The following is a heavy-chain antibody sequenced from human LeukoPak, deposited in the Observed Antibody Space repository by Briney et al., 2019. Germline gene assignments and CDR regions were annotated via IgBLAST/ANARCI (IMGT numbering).Heavy chain of an antibody. CDR1: GGSFSGYY. J-gene: IGHJ6*03. CDR3: ARLRVVVAATWLGYYYYYMDV. Sequence: NSSETLSLTCAVYGGSFSGYYWTWIRQPPGKGLEWIGSIYYSGSTYYNPSLKSRVTISVDTSKNQFSLKLSSVTAADTAVYYCARLRVVVAATWLGYYYYYMDVWGKGTTVTVSS. CDR2: IYYSGST. D-gene: IGHD2-15*01. V-gene: IGHV4-34*01.